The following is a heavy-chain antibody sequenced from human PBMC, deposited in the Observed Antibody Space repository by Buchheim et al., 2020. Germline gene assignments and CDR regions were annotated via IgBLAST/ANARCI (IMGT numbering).Heavy chain of an antibody. Sequence: VQLQESGPGLVKPSQTLSLTCTVSGGSISSGGYYWNWIRHHPGKGLEWIGYIYNGVTTHYNPSLRSRLIISVDKSENQFSLKLSSVTAADTVVYYCARAGYYDSRGYLGDYDYWGQGTL. CDR2: IYNGVTT. J-gene: IGHJ4*02. D-gene: IGHD3-22*01. CDR1: GGSISSGGYY. CDR3: ARAGYYDSRGYLGDYDY. V-gene: IGHV4-31*03.